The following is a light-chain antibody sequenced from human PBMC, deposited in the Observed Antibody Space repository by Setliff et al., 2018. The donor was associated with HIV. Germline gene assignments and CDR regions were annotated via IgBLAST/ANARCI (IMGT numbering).Light chain of an antibody. CDR1: SSDIGGYNY. V-gene: IGLV2-14*03. CDR3: TSCTGGNTRI. Sequence: QSALAQPASVSGSPGQTITISCTGTSSDIGGYNYVSWYQQHPGEAPKLIIYNVYNRPSGISSRFSGSKSGNTASLSISELRAEDETDYYCTSCTGGNTRIFGTGTRSPS. CDR2: NVY. J-gene: IGLJ1*01.